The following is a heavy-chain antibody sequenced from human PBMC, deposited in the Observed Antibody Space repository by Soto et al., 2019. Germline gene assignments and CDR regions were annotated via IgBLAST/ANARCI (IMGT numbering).Heavy chain of an antibody. J-gene: IGHJ6*02. CDR2: IYHSGST. CDR1: GGSISISNW. Sequence: LCVTGFVPGGSISISNWWSWVRQAPGKGLEWIVEIYHSGSTNYNPSLKSRVTISVDKSKNQFSLKLSSVTAADTAVYYRARTWGYSGYPRAYYYYGMDVWGQGTTVTVSS. CDR3: ARTWGYSGYPRAYYYYGMDV. V-gene: IGHV4-4*02. D-gene: IGHD5-12*01.